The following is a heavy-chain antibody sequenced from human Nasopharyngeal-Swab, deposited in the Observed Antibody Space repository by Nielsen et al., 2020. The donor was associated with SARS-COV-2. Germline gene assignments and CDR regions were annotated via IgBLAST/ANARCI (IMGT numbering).Heavy chain of an antibody. Sequence: RQAPGKGLEWVSYISSSSSYTNYADSVKGRFTISRDNAKNSLYLQMNSLRAEDTAVYYCPRDRVVQGVYYYGMDVWGQGTTVTVSS. J-gene: IGHJ6*02. CDR3: PRDRVVQGVYYYGMDV. D-gene: IGHD3-10*01. CDR2: ISSSSSYT. V-gene: IGHV3-11*06.